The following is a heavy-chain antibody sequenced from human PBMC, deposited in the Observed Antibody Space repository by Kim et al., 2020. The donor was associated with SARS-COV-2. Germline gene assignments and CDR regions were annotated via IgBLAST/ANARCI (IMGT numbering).Heavy chain of an antibody. J-gene: IGHJ5*02. CDR2: ISAYNGNT. Sequence: ASVKVSCKASGYTFTSYGISWVRQAPGQGLEWMGWISAYNGNTNYAQKLQGRVTMTTDTSTSTAYMELRSLRSDDTAVYYCARAVTMVRGVISVWFDPWGQGTLVTVSS. D-gene: IGHD3-10*01. CDR1: GYTFTSYG. CDR3: ARAVTMVRGVISVWFDP. V-gene: IGHV1-18*01.